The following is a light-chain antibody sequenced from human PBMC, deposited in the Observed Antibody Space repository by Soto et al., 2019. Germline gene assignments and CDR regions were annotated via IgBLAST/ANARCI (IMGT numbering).Light chain of an antibody. CDR3: QSYYRSLSCLG. CDR2: GNS. CDR1: SSNIGAGYD. J-gene: IGLJ2*01. V-gene: IGLV1-40*01. Sequence: QPVLTQPPSVSGAPGQRVTISCTGSSSNIGAGYDVHWYQQLPGTAPKLLIYGNSNRPSGVPDRFSGSKSGTSASLAITGLRGEEGGGYYCQSYYRSLSCLGFGGGTKLTVL.